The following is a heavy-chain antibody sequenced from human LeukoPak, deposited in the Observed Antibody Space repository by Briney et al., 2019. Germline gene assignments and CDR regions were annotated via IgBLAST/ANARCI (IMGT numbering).Heavy chain of an antibody. CDR3: AKGTDYGDYADAFDT. J-gene: IGHJ3*02. CDR2: ISGSGGST. Sequence: PGGSLRLSCAASGFTFSSYAMSWVRQAPGKGLEWVSAISGSGGSTYYADSVKGRFTISRDNSKNTLHLQMNSLRAEDTAVYYCAKGTDYGDYADAFDTWGQGTMVTVSS. D-gene: IGHD4-17*01. V-gene: IGHV3-23*01. CDR1: GFTFSSYA.